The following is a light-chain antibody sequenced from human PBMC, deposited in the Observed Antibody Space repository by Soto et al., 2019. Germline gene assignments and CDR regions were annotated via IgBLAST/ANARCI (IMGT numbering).Light chain of an antibody. V-gene: IGKV1-5*03. CDR3: QQYNSYPLT. Sequence: DIQMTQSPSTLSASVGDRVTITCRASQSISSWLAWYQQKPGKAPKLLIYKASSLESGVPSRFSGSGSGTEVTLTISSLQPDDFATYHCQQYNSYPLTFGQGTRLEIK. CDR2: KAS. CDR1: QSISSW. J-gene: IGKJ5*01.